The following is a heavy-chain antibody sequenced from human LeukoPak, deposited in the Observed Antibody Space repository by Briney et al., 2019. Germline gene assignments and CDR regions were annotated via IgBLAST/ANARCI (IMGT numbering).Heavy chain of an antibody. CDR1: GYTFTSYD. J-gene: IGHJ4*02. V-gene: IGHV1-8*01. D-gene: IGHD2-2*01. CDR2: MNPNSGNT. Sequence: ASVKVSCKASGYTFTSYDINWVRQATGQGLEWMGWMNPNSGNTGYAQKFQGRVTMTRNTSISTAYMELSSLRSEDTAVYYCARATPTNIYRESQSSTSSGGEDYWGQGTLVTVSS. CDR3: ARATPTNIYRESQSSTSSGGEDY.